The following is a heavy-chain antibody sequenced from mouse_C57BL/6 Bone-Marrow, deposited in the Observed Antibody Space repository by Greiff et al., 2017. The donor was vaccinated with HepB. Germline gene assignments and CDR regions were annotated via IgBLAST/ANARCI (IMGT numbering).Heavy chain of an antibody. CDR2: IKPGTGNT. J-gene: IGHJ2*01. CDR1: GYSFTGYY. Sequence: LVESGPELVKPGASVKISCKASGYSFTGYYMHWVKQSPENSLEWIGEIKPGTGNTNYNQKFKDKATLTVDKSSSSAYMQLKILTSEESAVYYCSRGTTVFDYWGQGTTLTVSS. CDR3: SRGTTVFDY. V-gene: IGHV1-42*01. D-gene: IGHD1-1*01.